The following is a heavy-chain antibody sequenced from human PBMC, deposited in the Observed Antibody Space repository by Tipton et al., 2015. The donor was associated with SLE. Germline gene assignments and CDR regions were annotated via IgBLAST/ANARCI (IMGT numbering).Heavy chain of an antibody. CDR3: ARGLVPAAHFDY. V-gene: IGHV4-38-2*02. D-gene: IGHD2-2*01. CDR2: IYHSGST. Sequence: TLSLTCTVSGYSISSGYYWGWIRQPPGKGLEWIGSIYHSGSTYYNPSLKSRVTISADTSKNQFSLKLSSVTAADTAVYYCARGLVPAAHFDYWGQGTLVTVSS. J-gene: IGHJ4*02. CDR1: GYSISSGYY.